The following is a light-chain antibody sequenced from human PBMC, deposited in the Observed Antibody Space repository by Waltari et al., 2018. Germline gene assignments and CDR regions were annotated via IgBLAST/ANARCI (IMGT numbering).Light chain of an antibody. CDR2: DDT. Sequence: SYVLTQPPSVSVAPGQTARITCGGSDIGGKRVHWYQHQTGQAPLLVVHDDTDRPSGIPGRISGSNSGYTATLSITRVEAGDEADYYCQVWDSDGDYVVFGGGTKLIVL. J-gene: IGLJ2*01. CDR3: QVWDSDGDYVV. CDR1: DIGGKR. V-gene: IGLV3-21*02.